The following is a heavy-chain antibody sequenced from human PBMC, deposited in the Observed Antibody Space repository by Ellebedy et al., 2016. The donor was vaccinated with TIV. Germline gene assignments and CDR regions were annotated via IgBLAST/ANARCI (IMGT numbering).Heavy chain of an antibody. CDR1: GFTLRSYW. Sequence: GESLKISCAVSGFTLRSYWMSWVRQAPGKGLEWVANIQQDGSEKYYVDPVKGRFTISRDNAKNSLYLQMSSLRVEDTAVYFCARRRGSYSFDYWGQGTLVTVSS. CDR3: ARRRGSYSFDY. D-gene: IGHD3-16*01. CDR2: IQQDGSEK. J-gene: IGHJ4*02. V-gene: IGHV3-7*03.